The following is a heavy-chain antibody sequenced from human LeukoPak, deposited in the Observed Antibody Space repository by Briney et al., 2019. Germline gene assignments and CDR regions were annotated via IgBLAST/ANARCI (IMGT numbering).Heavy chain of an antibody. CDR1: GYTFTSYY. J-gene: IGHJ5*02. CDR2: INPSGGST. Sequence: ASVKVSCKASGYTFTSYYMHWVRQAPGQGLEWMGIINPSGGSTSYPQQFQGRVTITRAMSTQTVSMDLSSLRSDDAAVYYCARDHGGHCSSTSCYTWSGWFDPWGQGTLVTVSS. D-gene: IGHD2-2*02. CDR3: ARDHGGHCSSTSCYTWSGWFDP. V-gene: IGHV1-46*01.